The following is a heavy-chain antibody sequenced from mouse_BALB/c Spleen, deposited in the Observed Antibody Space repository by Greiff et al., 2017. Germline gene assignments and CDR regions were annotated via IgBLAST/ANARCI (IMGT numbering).Heavy chain of an antibody. D-gene: IGHD1-1*01. V-gene: IGHV3-1*02. CDR3: ARSPITTVKGYWYFDV. CDR2: IHYSGST. CDR1: GYSITSGYS. J-gene: IGHJ1*01. Sequence: QSGPDLVKPSQSLSLTCTVTGYSITSGYSWHWIRQFPGNKLEWMGYIHYSGSTNYNPSLKSRISITRDTSKNQFFLQLNSVTTEDTATYYCARSPITTVKGYWYFDVWGAGTTVTVSS.